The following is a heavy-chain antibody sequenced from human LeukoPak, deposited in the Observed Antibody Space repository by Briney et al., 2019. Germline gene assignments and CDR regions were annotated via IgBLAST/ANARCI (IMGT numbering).Heavy chain of an antibody. CDR3: ARLAGQFDY. D-gene: IGHD6-19*01. CDR1: GGSISSYY. Sequence: KPSETLSLTCTVSGGSISSYYWSWIRQPPGKGLEWIGYIYYSGSTNYNPSLKSRVTISVDTSKNQFSLKLNSVTAADTDVYYCARLAGQFDYWGQGTLVTVSS. J-gene: IGHJ4*02. V-gene: IGHV4-59*01. CDR2: IYYSGST.